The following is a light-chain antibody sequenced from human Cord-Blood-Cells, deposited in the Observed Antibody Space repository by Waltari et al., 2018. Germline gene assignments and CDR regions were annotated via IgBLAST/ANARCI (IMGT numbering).Light chain of an antibody. J-gene: IGLJ1*01. CDR2: QDS. CDR1: KLGDKY. Sequence: SYELTQPPSVSVSPGQTASITCSGDKLGDKYACWYQQKPGQSPVLVIYQDSKRPSGIPERFSGSNSGNTATLTISGTQAMDEADYYCQAWDSSTAVFGTATKVTVL. CDR3: QAWDSSTAV. V-gene: IGLV3-1*01.